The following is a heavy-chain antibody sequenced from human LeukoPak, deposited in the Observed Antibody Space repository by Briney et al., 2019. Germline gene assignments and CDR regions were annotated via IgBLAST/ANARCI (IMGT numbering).Heavy chain of an antibody. CDR3: ASAPGGSSWYKSVYNWFDP. D-gene: IGHD6-13*01. V-gene: IGHV4-39*01. Sequence: AGGSLRLSCAASGFTFSSYAMSWVRQAPGKGLEWIGSIYYSGSTYYNPSLKSRVTISVDTSKNQFSLKLSSVTAADTAVYYCASAPGGSSWYKSVYNWFDPWGQGTLVTVSS. CDR2: IYYSGST. CDR1: GFTFSSYA. J-gene: IGHJ5*02.